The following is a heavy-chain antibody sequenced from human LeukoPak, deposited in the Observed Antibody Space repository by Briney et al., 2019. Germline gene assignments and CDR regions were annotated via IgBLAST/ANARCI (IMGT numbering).Heavy chain of an antibody. J-gene: IGHJ3*02. CDR2: IYPNSGGT. D-gene: IGHD2-2*01. Sequence: ASVKVSCKASGYTFTGYYMHWVRQAPGQGLEWMGWIYPNSGGTNYAQKFQGRVTMTRDTSISTAYMELSRLRSDDTAVYYCARVLVPAATDDAFDIWGQGTMVTLSS. V-gene: IGHV1-2*02. CDR1: GYTFTGYY. CDR3: ARVLVPAATDDAFDI.